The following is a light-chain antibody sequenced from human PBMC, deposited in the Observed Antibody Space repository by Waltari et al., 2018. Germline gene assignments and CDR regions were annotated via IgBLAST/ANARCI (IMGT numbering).Light chain of an antibody. CDR2: RNN. CDR3: AAWDDSLSGPKV. J-gene: IGLJ2*01. Sequence: QSVLTQPPSASGTPGQRVNISCSGSSSNIGSNYVYWYQQLPGTPPKLLIYRNNQRPSGVPDRFSGSKSGTSASLAISGLRSEDEADYYCAAWDDSLSGPKVFGGGTKLTVL. CDR1: SSNIGSNY. V-gene: IGLV1-47*01.